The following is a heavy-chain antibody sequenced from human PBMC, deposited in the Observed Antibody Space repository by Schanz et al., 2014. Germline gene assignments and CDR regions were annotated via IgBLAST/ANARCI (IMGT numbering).Heavy chain of an antibody. J-gene: IGHJ5*02. Sequence: EVQLLESGGGLVQPGGSLRLSCAASGFNFNNFAMTWLRQAPGKGLEWVSALSEGGGGTHYADSVRGRFTISSDSSKNTLYLQMSSLRADDTAVYYCAKAADWPVTRFDPWGQGTLVTVSS. CDR2: LSEGGGGT. D-gene: IGHD3-9*01. V-gene: IGHV3-23*01. CDR1: GFNFNNFA. CDR3: AKAADWPVTRFDP.